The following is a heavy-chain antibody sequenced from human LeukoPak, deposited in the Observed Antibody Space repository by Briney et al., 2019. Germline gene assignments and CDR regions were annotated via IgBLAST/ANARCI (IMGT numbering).Heavy chain of an antibody. CDR1: GGSISNYY. J-gene: IGHJ6*02. CDR2: IYYSGNT. CDR3: ARAPYRTYYYYYYGMDV. D-gene: IGHD1/OR15-1a*01. V-gene: IGHV4-59*08. Sequence: SETLSLTCSVSGGSISNYYWSWIRQPPGKGLEWIGHIYYSGNTNYNPSLKSRVTISIDTSKNQFSLKLSSVTAADTAVYYCARAPYRTYYYYYYGMDVWGQGTTVTVSS.